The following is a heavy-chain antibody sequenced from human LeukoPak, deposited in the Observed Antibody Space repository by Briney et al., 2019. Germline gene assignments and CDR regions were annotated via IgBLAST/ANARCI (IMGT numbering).Heavy chain of an antibody. J-gene: IGHJ6*03. CDR1: GGSISSSSYY. V-gene: IGHV4-39*01. D-gene: IGHD3-10*01. CDR3: ARRRRGVIPGHMDV. Sequence: SETLSLTCTVSGGSISSSSYYWGWIRQPPGKGLEWIGSIYYSGSTYYNPSLKSRVTISVDTSKNQFSLKLSSVTAADTAVYYCARRRRGVIPGHMDVWGKGTTVTISS. CDR2: IYYSGST.